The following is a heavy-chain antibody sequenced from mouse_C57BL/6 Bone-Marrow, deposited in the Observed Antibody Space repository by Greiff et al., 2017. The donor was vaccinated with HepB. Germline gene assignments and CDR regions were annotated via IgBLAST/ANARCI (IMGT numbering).Heavy chain of an antibody. CDR2: IYPGSGST. V-gene: IGHV1-55*01. Sequence: QVQLQRPGAELVKPGASVKMSCKASGYTFTSYWITWVKQRPGQGLEWIGDIYPGSGSTNYNEKFKSKATLTVDTSSSTAYMQLSSLTSEDSAVYYCARGGHYGSSDYAMDYWGQGTSVTVSS. CDR3: ARGGHYGSSDYAMDY. J-gene: IGHJ4*01. D-gene: IGHD1-1*01. CDR1: GYTFTSYW.